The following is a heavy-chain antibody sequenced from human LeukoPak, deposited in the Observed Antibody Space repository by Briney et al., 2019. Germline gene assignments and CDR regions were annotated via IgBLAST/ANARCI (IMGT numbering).Heavy chain of an antibody. V-gene: IGHV3-30-3*01. J-gene: IGHJ4*02. CDR2: ISYDGSNK. Sequence: GGSLRLSCAAPGFTFSSYAMHWVRQAPGKGLEWVAVISYDGSNKYYADSVKGRFTISRDNSKNTLYLQMNSLRAEDTAVYYCAREESGAFIFDYWGQGTLVTVSS. CDR3: AREESGAFIFDY. D-gene: IGHD4-17*01. CDR1: GFTFSSYA.